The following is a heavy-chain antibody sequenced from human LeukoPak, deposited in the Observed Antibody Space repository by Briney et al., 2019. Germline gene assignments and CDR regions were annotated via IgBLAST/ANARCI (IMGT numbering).Heavy chain of an antibody. CDR1: GFTFSSYA. CDR3: AKDLAFTAGKEY. V-gene: IGHV3-23*01. CDR2: ISGNGGNT. Sequence: GGSLRLSCAASGFTFSSYAMSWVRLAPGKGLEWVSTISGNGGNTYYADSVKGRFTISRDNSKNTLYLQMNSLRAEDTAAYYCAKDLAFTAGKEYWGQGTLVTVSS. D-gene: IGHD2-15*01. J-gene: IGHJ4*02.